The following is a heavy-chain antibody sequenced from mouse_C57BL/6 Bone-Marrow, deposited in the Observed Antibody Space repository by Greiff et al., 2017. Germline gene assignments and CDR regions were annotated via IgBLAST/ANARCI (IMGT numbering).Heavy chain of an antibody. D-gene: IGHD4-1*01. CDR2: IYPGDGDT. CDR3: ARSGDWDGFAY. Sequence: VQRVESGAELVKPGASVKISCKASGYAFSSYWMNWVKQRPGKGLEWIGQIYPGDGDTNYNGKFKGKATLTADKSSSTAYMQLSSLTSEDSAVYFCARSGDWDGFAYWGQGTLVTVSA. V-gene: IGHV1-80*01. CDR1: GYAFSSYW. J-gene: IGHJ3*01.